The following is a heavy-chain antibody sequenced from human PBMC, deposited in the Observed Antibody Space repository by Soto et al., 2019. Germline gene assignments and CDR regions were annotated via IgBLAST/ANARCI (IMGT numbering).Heavy chain of an antibody. CDR2: ISYDGNNK. CDR3: AKDLGYCSSTTCYRMDL. CDR1: GFTFSSYG. V-gene: IGHV3-30*18. Sequence: QVQLVESGGGVVQPGRSLRLSCAASGFTFSSYGMHWVRQAPGKGLEWLAVISYDGNNKYYAESVKGRFTISRDNSKNTLYLQINSLRTEDTAVYYCAKDLGYCSSTTCYRMDLWGQGTTVTVSS. D-gene: IGHD2-2*01. J-gene: IGHJ6*02.